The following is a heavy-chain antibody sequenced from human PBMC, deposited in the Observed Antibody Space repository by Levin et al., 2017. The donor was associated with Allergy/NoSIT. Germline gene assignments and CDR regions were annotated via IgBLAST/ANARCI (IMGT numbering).Heavy chain of an antibody. Sequence: GESLKISCQGSGYSFTSYWIGWVRQMPGKGVEWVGIIYPGDSDTTFIPSFQGQVTIPADKSISTAYLQWSSLKASDSAICYSARRSTRDYYYYVDVWGKGPPVTVSS. CDR1: GYSFTSYW. J-gene: IGHJ6*03. D-gene: IGHD2/OR15-2a*01. V-gene: IGHV5-51*01. CDR3: ARRSTRDYYYYVDV. CDR2: IYPGDSDT.